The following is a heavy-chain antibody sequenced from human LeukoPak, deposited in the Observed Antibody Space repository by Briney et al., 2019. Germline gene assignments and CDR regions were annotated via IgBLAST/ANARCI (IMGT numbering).Heavy chain of an antibody. V-gene: IGHV4-59*01. J-gene: IGHJ4*02. D-gene: IGHD5-18*01. CDR3: ARGRRVDAAMLSD. Sequence: SETLSLTCTVSGGSISSYYWSWIRQPPGKGLEWIGYIYYSGSTNYNPSLKSRVTISVDTSKNQFSLKLSSVTAADTAVYYCARGRRVDAAMLSDWGRGTRVTVSS. CDR2: IYYSGST. CDR1: GGSISSYY.